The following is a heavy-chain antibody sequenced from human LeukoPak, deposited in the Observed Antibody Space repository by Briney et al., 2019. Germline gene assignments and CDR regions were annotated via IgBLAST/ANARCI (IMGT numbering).Heavy chain of an antibody. J-gene: IGHJ4*02. CDR2: MSPSGDNT. CDR1: GYSFTTFD. V-gene: IGHV1-8*01. D-gene: IGHD5-18*01. Sequence: ASVNVSCKASGYSFTTFDINWVRQATGQGLEWMGWMSPSGDNTGYAQKFQGRVTMTKNTSISTAYMELSSLRSEDTAVYYCARGRGIQLWDGWGQGTLVTVSS. CDR3: ARGRGIQLWDG.